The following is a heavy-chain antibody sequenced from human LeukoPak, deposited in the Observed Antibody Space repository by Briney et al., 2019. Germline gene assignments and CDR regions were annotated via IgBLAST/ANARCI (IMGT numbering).Heavy chain of an antibody. Sequence: SETLSLTCAVYGGSFSGYYWSWIRQPPGKGVEWIGEINHSGSTNYNPSLKSRVTISVDTSKNQFSLKLSSVTAADTAVYYCARHPPPPVIETPYYFDYWGQGTLVTVSS. CDR3: ARHPPPPVIETPYYFDY. V-gene: IGHV4-34*01. J-gene: IGHJ4*02. CDR1: GGSFSGYY. CDR2: INHSGST. D-gene: IGHD3-10*01.